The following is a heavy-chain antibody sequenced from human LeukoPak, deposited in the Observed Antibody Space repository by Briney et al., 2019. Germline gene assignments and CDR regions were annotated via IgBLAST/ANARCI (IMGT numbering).Heavy chain of an antibody. Sequence: ASVKVSCKTSGYTFTGYGITWVRQAPGQGLEWMGWINAYNGNTDYSQKLQGRVTMTTDTSTSTAYMELRSLRSDDTAVYYCARFISGYYYYFDYWGQGTLVTVSS. CDR1: GYTFTGYG. D-gene: IGHD5-12*01. J-gene: IGHJ4*02. CDR3: ARFISGYYYYFDY. V-gene: IGHV1-18*01. CDR2: INAYNGNT.